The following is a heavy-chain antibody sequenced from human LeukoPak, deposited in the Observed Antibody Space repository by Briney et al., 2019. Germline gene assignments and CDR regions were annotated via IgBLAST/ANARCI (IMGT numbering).Heavy chain of an antibody. Sequence: SETLSLTCAVYGHSFSGYYWSWLRQPPGKGVEGVGEINHSGSTNYNPSLKSRFTISVDTSKNQFSLKLSSVTAADTAVYYCARGFSSWVSYFDYWGQGTLVTVSS. CDR3: ARGFSSWVSYFDY. D-gene: IGHD6-13*01. V-gene: IGHV4-34*01. CDR2: INHSGST. J-gene: IGHJ4*02. CDR1: GHSFSGYY.